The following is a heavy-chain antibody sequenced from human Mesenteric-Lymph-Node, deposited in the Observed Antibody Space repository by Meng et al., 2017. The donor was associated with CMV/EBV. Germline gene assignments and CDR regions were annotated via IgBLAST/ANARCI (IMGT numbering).Heavy chain of an antibody. V-gene: IGHV3-64*02. J-gene: IGHJ4*02. CDR1: GFTLSSYA. Sequence: ASGFTLSSYAMHWVRQAPGKGLEYVSAISSNGGSTYYADSVKGRFTISRDNSKNTLYLQMGSLRAEDMAVYYCARTYYDFWSGYYDYWGQGTLVTVSS. D-gene: IGHD3-3*01. CDR3: ARTYYDFWSGYYDY. CDR2: ISSNGGST.